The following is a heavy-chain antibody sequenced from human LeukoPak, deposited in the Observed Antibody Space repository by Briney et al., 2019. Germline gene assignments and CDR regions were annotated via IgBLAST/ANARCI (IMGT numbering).Heavy chain of an antibody. CDR3: AKDLGRGIAVAGIGDY. V-gene: IGHV3-21*01. CDR2: ISLSGRFI. Sequence: GGSLRLSCGASGFNFSAFSMSWVRQAPGKGLEWVASISLSGRFIYYADSLKGRFTISRDNAKNTLYLQMNSLRAEDTAVYYCAKDLGRGIAVAGIGDYWGQGTLVTVSS. J-gene: IGHJ4*02. D-gene: IGHD6-19*01. CDR1: GFNFSAFS.